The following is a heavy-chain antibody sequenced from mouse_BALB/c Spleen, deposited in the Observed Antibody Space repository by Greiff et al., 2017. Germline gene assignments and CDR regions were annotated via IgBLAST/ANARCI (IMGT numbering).Heavy chain of an antibody. CDR2: ISSGGSYT. CDR3: ARDGNYGGGAMDY. D-gene: IGHD2-1*01. CDR1: GFTFSSYA. J-gene: IGHJ4*01. Sequence: EVQVVESGGGLVKPGGSLKLSCAASGFTFSSYAMSWVRQSPEKRLEWVAEISSGGSYTYYPDTVTGRFTISRDNAKNTLYLEMSSLRSEDTAMYYCARDGNYGGGAMDYWGQGTSVTVSS. V-gene: IGHV5-9-4*01.